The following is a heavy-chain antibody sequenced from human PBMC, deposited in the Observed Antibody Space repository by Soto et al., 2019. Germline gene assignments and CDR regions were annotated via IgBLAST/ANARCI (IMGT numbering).Heavy chain of an antibody. CDR2: IKSKTDGGTT. Sequence: PGGSLRLSCAASGFTFSNAWMSWVRQAPGKGLEWVGRIKSKTDGGTTDYAAPVKGRFTISRDDSKNTLYLQMNSLKTEDTAVYYCISARSDYYDSSGQLKYYFDYWGQGTLVTVSS. V-gene: IGHV3-15*01. J-gene: IGHJ4*02. CDR1: GFTFSNAW. D-gene: IGHD3-22*01. CDR3: ISARSDYYDSSGQLKYYFDY.